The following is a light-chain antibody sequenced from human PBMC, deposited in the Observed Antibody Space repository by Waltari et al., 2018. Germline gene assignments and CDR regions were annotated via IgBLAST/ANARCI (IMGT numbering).Light chain of an antibody. J-gene: IGLJ1*01. Sequence: QSALTQPASVSGSPGQSITISCTGTSSDVGNYKLVPWYQQHPGKAPKLMISAGSKRPSGVSNRFSGSKSGNTASLTISGLQAEDEADYYCCSYAGSSTYVFGTGTKVTVL. CDR3: CSYAGSSTYV. V-gene: IGLV2-23*01. CDR1: SSDVGNYKL. CDR2: AGS.